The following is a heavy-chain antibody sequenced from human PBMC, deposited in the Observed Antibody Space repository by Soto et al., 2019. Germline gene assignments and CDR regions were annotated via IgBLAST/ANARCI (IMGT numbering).Heavy chain of an antibody. J-gene: IGHJ6*02. Sequence: QVQLVESGGGLVKPGGSLRLSCAVSGFTFSDYYMSWIRQAPGKGLEWVSHISGRSYTNYADSVKGRFTTSRDDAKTSLYLQMNSLRAEDMAIYYCARESVPGFYYGMDVWGQGTTVTVS. CDR1: GFTFSDYY. V-gene: IGHV3-11*06. CDR2: ISGRSYT. CDR3: ARESVPGFYYGMDV.